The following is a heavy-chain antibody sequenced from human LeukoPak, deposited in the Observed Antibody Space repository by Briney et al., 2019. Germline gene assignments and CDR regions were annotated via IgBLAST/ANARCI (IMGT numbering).Heavy chain of an antibody. CDR1: GFSFRSYS. CDR2: ISSSSSTI. V-gene: IGHV3-48*01. J-gene: IGHJ6*03. CDR3: ARNECQLNGPYYYYYYMDV. D-gene: IGHD2-2*01. Sequence: GGSLRLSCAASGFSFRSYSMNWVRQAPGKGLEWVSYISSSSSTIYKADSVKGRFTISRDNAKNSLYLQMNSLRAEDTAVYYCARNECQLNGPYYYYYYMDVWGKGTTVTVSS.